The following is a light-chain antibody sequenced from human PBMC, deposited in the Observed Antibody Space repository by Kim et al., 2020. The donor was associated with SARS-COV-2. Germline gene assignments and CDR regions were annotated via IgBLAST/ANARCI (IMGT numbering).Light chain of an antibody. CDR1: KLGDKY. V-gene: IGLV3-1*01. Sequence: SVSPGQTASITCSGDKLGDKYACWYQQKPGQSPVLVIYQDSKRPSGIPERFSGSNSGNTATLTISGTQAMDEADYYCQAWDSSTGVFGGGTQVTVL. J-gene: IGLJ3*02. CDR2: QDS. CDR3: QAWDSSTGV.